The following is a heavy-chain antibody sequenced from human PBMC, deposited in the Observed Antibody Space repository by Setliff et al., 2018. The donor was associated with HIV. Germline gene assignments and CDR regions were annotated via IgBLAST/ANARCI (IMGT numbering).Heavy chain of an antibody. CDR1: GFTFSSYS. CDR2: ISSSSSYI. CDR3: ARGYYDSRGYYYPFDY. D-gene: IGHD3-22*01. Sequence: GGSLRLSCAASGFTFSSYSMNWVRQAPGKGLEWVSSISSSSSYIYYADSVKGRFTISRDNAKNSLYLQMNSLRAEDAAVYYCARGYYDSRGYYYPFDYWGQGTLVTVSS. J-gene: IGHJ4*02. V-gene: IGHV3-21*01.